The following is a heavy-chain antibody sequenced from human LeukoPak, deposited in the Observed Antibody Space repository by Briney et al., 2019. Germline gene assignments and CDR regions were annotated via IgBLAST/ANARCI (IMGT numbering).Heavy chain of an antibody. CDR1: GGSISSSSYY. J-gene: IGHJ4*02. CDR3: ARGDSGYRTRVDY. V-gene: IGHV4-39*07. Sequence: SETLSLTCTVSGGSISSSSYYWGWIRQPPGKGLEWIGRIYYSGSTYYNPSLKSRVTISVDTSKNQFSLKLSSVTAADTAVYYCARGDSGYRTRVDYWGQGTLVTVSS. D-gene: IGHD3-22*01. CDR2: IYYSGST.